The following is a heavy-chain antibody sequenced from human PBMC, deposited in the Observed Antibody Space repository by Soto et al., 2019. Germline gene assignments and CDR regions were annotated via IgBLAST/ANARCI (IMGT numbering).Heavy chain of an antibody. Sequence: GASVKVSCKASGFTFTSSAVQWVRQARGQRLEWIGWIVVGSGNTNYAQKFQERVTITRDMSTSTAYMELSSLRSEDTAVYYCAEDTWLRLYFGYWGQGTLVTVSS. J-gene: IGHJ4*02. CDR1: GFTFTSSA. V-gene: IGHV1-58*01. D-gene: IGHD5-12*01. CDR3: AEDTWLRLYFGY. CDR2: IVVGSGNT.